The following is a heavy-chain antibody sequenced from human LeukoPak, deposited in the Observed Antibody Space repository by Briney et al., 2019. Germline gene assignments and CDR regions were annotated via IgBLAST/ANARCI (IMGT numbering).Heavy chain of an antibody. V-gene: IGHV3-7*05. CDR3: AKYFRADSGNYYRSFDY. Sequence: GGSLRLSCAASGFSFSDNWMSWVRQAPGKGLEWVANIKEDGSEKNYVDSVKGRFTISGDNAKNSLYLQMISLRAEDTAVYYCAKYFRADSGNYYRSFDYWGQGTLVTVSS. CDR1: GFSFSDNW. CDR2: IKEDGSEK. J-gene: IGHJ4*02. D-gene: IGHD1-26*01.